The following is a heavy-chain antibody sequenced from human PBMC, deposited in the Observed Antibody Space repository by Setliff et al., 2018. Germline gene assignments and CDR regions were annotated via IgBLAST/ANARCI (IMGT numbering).Heavy chain of an antibody. J-gene: IGHJ4*02. D-gene: IGHD3-16*01. CDR3: VRVRVVQGYYEFES. CDR1: GGSISTSNYH. Sequence: PSETLSLTCNVSGGSISTSNYHWGWVRQPPGKGLEWIANIYFNGDTVKQPFLKSRVTISIDTSKNQFSLGLSSVIVADTATYYCVRVRVVQGYYEFESWGQGALVTVSS. V-gene: IGHV4-39*07. CDR2: IYFNGDT.